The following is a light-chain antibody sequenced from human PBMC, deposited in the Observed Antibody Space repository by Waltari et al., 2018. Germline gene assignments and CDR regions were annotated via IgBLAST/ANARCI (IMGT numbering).Light chain of an antibody. CDR1: QSLTSNS. V-gene: IGKV3-20*01. J-gene: IGKJ4*01. CDR2: GAS. CDR3: QQYGSSPQS. Sequence: EIVLTQSPGTLSLSLGERTTLSCRASQSLTSNSLAWYQKKPGQAPRLLIYGASSRATGIPDRFSGGGSGTDFTLTISRLEPEDFAVYYCQQYGSSPQSFGGGTKVEIK.